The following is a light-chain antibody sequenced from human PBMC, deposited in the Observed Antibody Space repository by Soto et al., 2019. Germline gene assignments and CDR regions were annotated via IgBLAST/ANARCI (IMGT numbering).Light chain of an antibody. Sequence: VLTQPASVSGSPGQSITISCTGTSSDVGGYNYVSWYQQHPGKAPKLMIYEVSNRPSGVSNRFSGSKSGNTASLTISGLQAEDEADYYCSSYTSSSTSYVFGTGTKVTVL. CDR3: SSYTSSSTSYV. CDR1: SSDVGGYNY. V-gene: IGLV2-14*01. CDR2: EVS. J-gene: IGLJ1*01.